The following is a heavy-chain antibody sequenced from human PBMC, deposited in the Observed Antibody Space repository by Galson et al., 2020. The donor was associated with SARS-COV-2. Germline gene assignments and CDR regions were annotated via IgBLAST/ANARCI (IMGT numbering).Heavy chain of an antibody. J-gene: IGHJ6*02. V-gene: IGHV3-9*01. CDR1: GFTFDDYA. D-gene: IGHD6-13*01. Sequence: GGSLRLSCAASGFTFDDYAMHWVRQAPGKGLEWVSGISWNSGSIGYADSVKGRFTISRDNAKNSLYLQMNSLRAEDTALYYCAKGAIAAADYYGMDVWGQGTTVTVSS. CDR3: AKGAIAAADYYGMDV. CDR2: ISWNSGSI.